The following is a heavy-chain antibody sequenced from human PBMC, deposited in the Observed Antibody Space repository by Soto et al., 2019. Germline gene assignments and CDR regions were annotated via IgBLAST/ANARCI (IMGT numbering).Heavy chain of an antibody. CDR2: IRSKANSYAT. Sequence: HPGGSLRLSCAASGFTFSGSAMHWVRQASGKGLEWVGRIRSKANSYATAYAASVKGRFTISRDDSKNTAYLRMNSLKTEDTAVYYCTTLAPWVVVAATSGPDYWGQGTLVTVSS. J-gene: IGHJ4*02. CDR3: TTLAPWVVVAATSGPDY. D-gene: IGHD2-15*01. CDR1: GFTFSGSA. V-gene: IGHV3-73*01.